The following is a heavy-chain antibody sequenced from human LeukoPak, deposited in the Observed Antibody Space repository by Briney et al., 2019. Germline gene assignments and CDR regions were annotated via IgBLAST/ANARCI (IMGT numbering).Heavy chain of an antibody. CDR2: IYYSGST. CDR3: ASVPPGLDAFDI. J-gene: IGHJ3*02. Sequence: SETLSLTCTVSGGSISSYYWSWIRQPPGKGLEWIGYIYYSGSTNYNPSLKSRVTISVDTPKNQFSLKLSSVTAADTAVYYCASVPPGLDAFDIWGQGTMVTVSS. CDR1: GGSISSYY. V-gene: IGHV4-59*08.